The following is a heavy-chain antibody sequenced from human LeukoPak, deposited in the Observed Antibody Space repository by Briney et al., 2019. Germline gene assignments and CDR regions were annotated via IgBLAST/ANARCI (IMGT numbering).Heavy chain of an antibody. V-gene: IGHV3-21*01. CDR1: GFTFSSYS. Sequence: GSLRLSCAASGFTFSSYSMNWVRQAPGKGLEWVSSISSSSSYIYYADSVKGRFTISRDNSKNTLYPQMNSLRAEDTAVYYCAKPGEVWFGEFYHFDYWGQGTLVTVSS. CDR3: AKPGEVWFGEFYHFDY. CDR2: ISSSSSYI. D-gene: IGHD3-10*01. J-gene: IGHJ4*02.